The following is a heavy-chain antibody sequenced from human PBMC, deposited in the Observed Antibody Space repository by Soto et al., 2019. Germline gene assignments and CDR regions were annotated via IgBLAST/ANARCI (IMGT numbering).Heavy chain of an antibody. V-gene: IGHV4-59*01. CDR1: MDCLNSYE. Sequence: HSASLSITSAVSMDCLNSYEWSWIRPNPGKGLEWIGYIYYSGSTNYNPSLKSRVTISVDTSKNQFSLKLSSVTAADTAVYYCARDLANSNPYYFDYWGQGTLVT. J-gene: IGHJ4*02. D-gene: IGHD4-4*01. CDR2: IYYSGST. CDR3: ARDLANSNPYYFDY.